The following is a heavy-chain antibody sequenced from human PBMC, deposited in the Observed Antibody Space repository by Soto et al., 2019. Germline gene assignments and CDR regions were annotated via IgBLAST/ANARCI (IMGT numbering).Heavy chain of an antibody. J-gene: IGHJ4*02. Sequence: GGSLRLSCAASGFTFDDYAMHWVRQAPGKGLEWVSGISWNSGSTDYADSVKGRFTISRDNSKNTLYLQMNSLRAEDTAVYYCARVSGMGPVTPPHYFDYWGQGTLVTVSS. CDR3: ARVSGMGPVTPPHYFDY. V-gene: IGHV3-9*01. CDR2: ISWNSGST. D-gene: IGHD3-10*01. CDR1: GFTFDDYA.